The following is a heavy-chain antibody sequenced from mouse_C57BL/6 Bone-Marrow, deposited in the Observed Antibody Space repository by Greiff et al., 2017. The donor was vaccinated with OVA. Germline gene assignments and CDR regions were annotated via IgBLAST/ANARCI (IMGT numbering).Heavy chain of an antibody. CDR2: ILPGSGST. D-gene: IGHD2-4*01. J-gene: IGHJ1*03. V-gene: IGHV1-9*01. CDR1: GYTFTGYW. CDR3: ARVIYYDYDGYFDV. Sequence: QVQLKESGAELMKPGASVKLSCKATGYTFTGYWIEWVKQRPGHGLEWIGEILPGSGSTNYNEKFKGKATFTADTSSNTAYMQISSLTTEDSASYYCARVIYYDYDGYFDVWGTGTTVTVSS.